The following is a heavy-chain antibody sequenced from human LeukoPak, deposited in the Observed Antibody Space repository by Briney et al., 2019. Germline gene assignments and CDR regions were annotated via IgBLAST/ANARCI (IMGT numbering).Heavy chain of an antibody. Sequence: SETLSLTCTVSGGSINRYFWSWIRQPPGKGLEWIGHIYYSGTTNYNPSLKSRVTISVDTSKNQFSLKLSSVTAADTAVYYCARRVTMVARFNWFDPWGQGTLVTVSS. J-gene: IGHJ5*02. CDR3: ARRVTMVARFNWFDP. V-gene: IGHV4-59*08. CDR2: IYYSGTT. CDR1: GGSINRYF. D-gene: IGHD3-10*01.